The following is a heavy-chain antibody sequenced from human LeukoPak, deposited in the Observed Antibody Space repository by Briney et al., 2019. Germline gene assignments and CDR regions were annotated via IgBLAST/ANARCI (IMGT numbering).Heavy chain of an antibody. V-gene: IGHV4-34*01. D-gene: IGHD1-14*01. CDR2: INHSGST. J-gene: IGHJ4*02. CDR1: DGSFSGYS. CDR3: ASKGSRKIASRALGY. Sequence: PSETLSLTCAVYDGSFSGYSWTWLRQPPGKGLEGIGEINHSGSTNYNPSLKSRVTMSVDTSKNQFSLRLSSVTAADTAVYYCASKGSRKIASRALGYWGQGTLVIVSS.